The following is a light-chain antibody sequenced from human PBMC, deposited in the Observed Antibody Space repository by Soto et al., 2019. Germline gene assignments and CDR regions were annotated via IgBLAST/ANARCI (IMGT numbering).Light chain of an antibody. CDR2: DVS. J-gene: IGLJ2*01. CDR3: CSYVGSYSVI. CDR1: SSDVGGYSY. Sequence: QSALTQPRSVSGSPGQSVTISCTGTSSDVGGYSYVSWYQQHPGKAPKLMIYDVSKRPSGVPDRFSGSKSGNTASLTISGLQAEDEADYYCCSYVGSYSVIFGGGTKLTVL. V-gene: IGLV2-11*01.